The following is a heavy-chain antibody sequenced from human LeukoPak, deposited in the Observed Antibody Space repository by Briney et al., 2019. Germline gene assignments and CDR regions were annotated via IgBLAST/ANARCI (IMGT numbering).Heavy chain of an antibody. Sequence: SETLSLTCTVSGGSISSSSYYWGWIRQPPGKGLEWIGSIYYSGSTYYNPSLKSRVTISVDTSKNQFSLKLSSVTAADTAVYYCASTMITFGGVIADDAFDIWGQGTMVTVSS. CDR2: IYYSGST. J-gene: IGHJ3*02. V-gene: IGHV4-39*01. CDR1: GGSISSSSYY. CDR3: ASTMITFGGVIADDAFDI. D-gene: IGHD3-16*02.